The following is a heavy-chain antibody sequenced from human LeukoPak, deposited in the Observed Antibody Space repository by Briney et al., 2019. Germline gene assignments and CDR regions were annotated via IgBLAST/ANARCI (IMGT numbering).Heavy chain of an antibody. Sequence: PGGSLRLSCAASGFTFSSYWMSWVRQAPGKGLEWVSTISGSGDSTYYVDSVKGHFTISRDNSKNTLYLQVNSLRAEDTAVYYCAKDSPSAPVTSVWGQGTLVTVSS. CDR3: AKDSPSAPVTSV. CDR2: ISGSGDST. V-gene: IGHV3-23*01. CDR1: GFTFSSYW. D-gene: IGHD4-17*01. J-gene: IGHJ4*02.